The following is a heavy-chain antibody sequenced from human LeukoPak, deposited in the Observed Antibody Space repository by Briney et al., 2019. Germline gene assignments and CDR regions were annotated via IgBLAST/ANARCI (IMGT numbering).Heavy chain of an antibody. D-gene: IGHD3-22*01. J-gene: IGHJ4*02. V-gene: IGHV4-4*07. CDR1: GGSISSYY. CDR2: MYSSGNT. CDR3: AREYRSDRYFDY. Sequence: SETLSLTCTVSGGSISSYYWSWIRQPAGKGLEWIGRMYSSGNTNYNPSLKSRVTMSVDTSKNQFSLKLRSVTAADTAVYYCAREYRSDRYFDYWGQGTLVTVST.